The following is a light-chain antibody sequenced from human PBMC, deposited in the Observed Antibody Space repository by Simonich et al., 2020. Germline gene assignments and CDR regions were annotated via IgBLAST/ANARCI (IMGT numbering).Light chain of an antibody. Sequence: QSLLTQPPSASGTPGQRVTISCSGSSSNIGSNYVYWYQQLPGTAPKLLIYRNNQRPSGVPDRVSGSKSGTSASLAISGLRSEDEADYYCAAWDDSLSGWVFGGGTKLTVL. CDR2: RNN. J-gene: IGLJ3*02. CDR3: AAWDDSLSGWV. V-gene: IGLV1-47*01. CDR1: SSNIGSNY.